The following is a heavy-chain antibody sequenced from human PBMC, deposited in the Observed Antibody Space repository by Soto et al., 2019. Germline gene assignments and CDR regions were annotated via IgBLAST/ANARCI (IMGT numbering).Heavy chain of an antibody. Sequence: SETLSLTCAVYGGSFSGYYWSWIRQPPGKGLEWIGEINHSGSTNYNPSLKSRVTISVDTSKNQFSLKLSSVTAEDTAVYYCARGDYYDSSGYYYRGKGAFDIWGQGTMVTVSS. CDR1: GGSFSGYY. V-gene: IGHV4-34*01. D-gene: IGHD3-22*01. CDR2: INHSGST. J-gene: IGHJ3*02. CDR3: ARGDYYDSSGYYYRGKGAFDI.